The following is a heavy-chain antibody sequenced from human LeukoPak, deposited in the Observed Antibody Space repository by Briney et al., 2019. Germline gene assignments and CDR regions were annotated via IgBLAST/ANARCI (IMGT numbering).Heavy chain of an antibody. V-gene: IGHV4-30-2*01. Sequence: SQTLSLTCAVSSGSISSGGYSWSWIRQPPGKGLEWIGYIYHSGSTYYNPSLKSRVTISVDRSKNQFSLKLSSVTAADTAVYYCARYCTNGVCYTKHAFDIWGQGTMVTVSS. CDR3: ARYCTNGVCYTKHAFDI. CDR1: SGSISSGGYS. D-gene: IGHD2-8*01. J-gene: IGHJ3*02. CDR2: IYHSGST.